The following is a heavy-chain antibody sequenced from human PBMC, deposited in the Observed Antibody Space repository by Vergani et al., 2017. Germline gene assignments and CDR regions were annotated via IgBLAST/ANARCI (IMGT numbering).Heavy chain of an antibody. CDR1: GAAFNSYQ. CDR2: IDDKGKS. D-gene: IGHD3-3*01. CDR3: VRRDFWVGPRTFDF. J-gene: IGHJ3*01. V-gene: IGHV4-34*01. Sequence: QVQLHQWCAGLLKTSETLSLTCAVSGAAFNSYQWTWIRQSPGRGLEWIGEIDDKGKSICNPTLKSRVTISVDNSKRHFSLHVTSVTAADSAMYYCVRRDFWVGPRTFDFWGAGTPVTVSS.